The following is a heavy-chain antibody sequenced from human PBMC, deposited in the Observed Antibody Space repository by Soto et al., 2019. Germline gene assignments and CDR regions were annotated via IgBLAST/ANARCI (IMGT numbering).Heavy chain of an antibody. CDR1: GFTFSSYG. J-gene: IGHJ6*02. CDR2: ISYDGSNK. D-gene: IGHD4-17*01. V-gene: IGHV3-30*18. CDR3: AKILQLGDYAYYYYGMDV. Sequence: QVQLVESGGGVVQPGRSLRLSCAASGFTFSSYGMHWVRQAPGKGLEWVAVISYDGSNKYYADSVKGRFTISRDNSKNTXKLQMNSLRAEDTAVYYCAKILQLGDYAYYYYGMDVWGQGTTVTVSS.